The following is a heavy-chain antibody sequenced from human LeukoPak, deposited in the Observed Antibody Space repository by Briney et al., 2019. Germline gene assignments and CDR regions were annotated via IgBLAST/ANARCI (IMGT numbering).Heavy chain of an antibody. V-gene: IGHV4-31*03. CDR2: IYYSGST. CDR1: GGSISSGGYS. Sequence: SETLSLTCTVSGGSISSGGYSWSWLRQHPGKGLEWIGYIYYSGSTYYNPSLKSRVTISVDTSKNQFSLKLSSVTAADTAVYYCARVYTGYSQYNWFDPWGQGTLVTVSS. J-gene: IGHJ5*02. D-gene: IGHD3-9*01. CDR3: ARVYTGYSQYNWFDP.